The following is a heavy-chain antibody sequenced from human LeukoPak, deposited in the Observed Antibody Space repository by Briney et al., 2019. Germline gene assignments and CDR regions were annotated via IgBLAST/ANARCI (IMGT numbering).Heavy chain of an antibody. V-gene: IGHV3-9*01. CDR3: AKDTRYSYGYGMDV. CDR1: GFTFDDYA. D-gene: IGHD5-18*01. CDR2: ITWNSGST. J-gene: IGHJ6*02. Sequence: GGSLRLSCAASGFTFDDYAMNWVRQAPGKGLEWVSGITWNSGSTGYADSVKGRFTISRDSAKNSLYLQMNSLRAEDTALYYCAKDTRYSYGYGMDVWGQGTTVTVSS.